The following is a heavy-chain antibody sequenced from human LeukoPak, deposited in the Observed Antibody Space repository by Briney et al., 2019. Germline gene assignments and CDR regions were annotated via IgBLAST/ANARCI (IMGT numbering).Heavy chain of an antibody. Sequence: GGSLRLSCAASGFTFSSYSMTWLRQAPGKGLEWVSYISSSSSTIYYAASVKGRFTISRDNAKNSLYLQMNSLRDEDTAVYYCARESGSYSEPLDYWGQGTLVTVSS. CDR3: ARESGSYSEPLDY. D-gene: IGHD1-26*01. CDR2: ISSSSSTI. V-gene: IGHV3-48*02. J-gene: IGHJ4*02. CDR1: GFTFSSYS.